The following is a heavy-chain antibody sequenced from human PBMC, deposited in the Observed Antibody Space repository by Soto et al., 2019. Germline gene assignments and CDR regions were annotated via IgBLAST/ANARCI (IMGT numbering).Heavy chain of an antibody. D-gene: IGHD2-21*02. J-gene: IGHJ4*02. CDR3: ARCGGDCYSTLNFDY. CDR2: INAGNGNT. CDR1: GYTFTSYA. V-gene: IGHV1-3*01. Sequence: ASEKVSCKASGYTFTSYAMHWVRQAPGQRLEWMGWINAGNGNTKYSQKFQGRVTITRDTSASTAYMELSSLRSEDTAVYYCARCGGDCYSTLNFDYWGQGTLVTVSS.